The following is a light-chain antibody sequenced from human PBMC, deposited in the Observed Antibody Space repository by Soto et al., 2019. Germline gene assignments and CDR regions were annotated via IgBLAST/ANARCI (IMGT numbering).Light chain of an antibody. CDR1: QRVSSSY. CDR2: GAF. J-gene: IGKJ1*01. CDR3: QEYNDWPLT. V-gene: IGKV3-15*01. Sequence: VFTHSSVTLSFSPGERSPLSCRASQRVSSSYLAWYQQKPGQAPSLLIYGAFTRATGIPARFSGTGSGTEFTLTISSLQSEDFALYYCQEYNDWPLTFGQGTKVDIK.